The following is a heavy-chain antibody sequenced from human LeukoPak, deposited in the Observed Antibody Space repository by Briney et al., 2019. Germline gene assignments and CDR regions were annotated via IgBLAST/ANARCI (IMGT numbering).Heavy chain of an antibody. V-gene: IGHV4-39*01. D-gene: IGHD4-11*01. Sequence: PSETLSLTCTVSGGSINSSSYYWGWIRQPPGKGLEWIGSSGSTYCNPSLKSRVTISVDTSKNQFSLKLSSVTAADTAVYYCARHTMTYSNYYIQHWGQGTLVTVSS. CDR3: ARHTMTYSNYYIQH. CDR1: GGSINSSSYY. CDR2: SGST. J-gene: IGHJ1*01.